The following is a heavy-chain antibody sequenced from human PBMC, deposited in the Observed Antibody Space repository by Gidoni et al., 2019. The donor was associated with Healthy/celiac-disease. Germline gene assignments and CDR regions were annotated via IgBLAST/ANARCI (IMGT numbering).Heavy chain of an antibody. V-gene: IGHV3-48*03. D-gene: IGHD6-13*01. CDR1: GFTFSSYE. CDR2: ISSSGSTI. Sequence: EVQLVESGGGLVQPGGSLRLSCAASGFTFSSYEMNWVRQAPGKGLELVSYISSSGSTIYYADSVKGRFTISRDNAKNSLYLQMNSLRAEDTAVYYCARAFDGYSSSWRTQGIFDYWGQGTLVTVSS. J-gene: IGHJ4*02. CDR3: ARAFDGYSSSWRTQGIFDY.